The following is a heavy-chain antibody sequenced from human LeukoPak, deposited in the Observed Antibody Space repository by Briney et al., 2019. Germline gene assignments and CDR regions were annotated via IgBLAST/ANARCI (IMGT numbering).Heavy chain of an antibody. CDR2: IYYSGST. Sequence: SETLSLTCTVSGGSISSYYWTWIRQHPGKGLEWIGYIYYSGSTYYNPSLKNRVTISVDTSKNQFSLMLSSVTAADTAVYYCARGRGNAYSGSYSRFDYWGQGTLVTVSS. J-gene: IGHJ4*02. V-gene: IGHV4-59*06. CDR3: ARGRGNAYSGSYSRFDY. D-gene: IGHD1-26*01. CDR1: GGSISSYY.